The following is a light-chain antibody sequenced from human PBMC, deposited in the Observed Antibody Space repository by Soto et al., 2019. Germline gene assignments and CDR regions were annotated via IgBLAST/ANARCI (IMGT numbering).Light chain of an antibody. CDR1: QSVTSNF. Sequence: ENVLTQSPGTLSLSPGERATLSCRASQSVTSNFLAWYQQKPGQAPRLLIYGASIRAAGVPDRFSGSGSGTDFTLTITGLEPEDVAVYYCQQYGRSPLLYTFGQGTKL. CDR3: QQYGRSPLLYT. V-gene: IGKV3-20*01. J-gene: IGKJ2*01. CDR2: GAS.